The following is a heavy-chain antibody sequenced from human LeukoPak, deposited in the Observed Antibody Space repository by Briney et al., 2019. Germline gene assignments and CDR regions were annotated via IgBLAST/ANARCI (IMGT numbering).Heavy chain of an antibody. J-gene: IGHJ5*02. CDR2: INHSGST. CDR1: GFTFSRNS. V-gene: IGHV4-34*01. CDR3: ARGGVTIFGVATPTNWFDP. D-gene: IGHD3-3*01. Sequence: GSLRLSCAASGFTFSRNSMNWVRQPPGKGLEWIGEINHSGSTNYNPSLKSRVTISVDTSKNQFSLKLSSVTAADTAVYYCARGGVTIFGVATPTNWFDPWGQGTLVTVSS.